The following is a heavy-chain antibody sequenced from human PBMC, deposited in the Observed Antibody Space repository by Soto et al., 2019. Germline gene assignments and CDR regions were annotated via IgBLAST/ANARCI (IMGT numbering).Heavy chain of an antibody. V-gene: IGHV1-69*13. CDR2: IIPIFGTA. D-gene: IGHD5-18*01. CDR3: ARGALPWIQLWQHSAFDY. J-gene: IGHJ4*02. Sequence: ASVKVSCKASGSTFSSYAISWVRQAPGQGLEWMGGIIPIFGTANYAQKFQGRVTITADESTSTAYMELSSLRPEDTAVYYCARGALPWIQLWQHSAFDYWGQGTLVTVAS. CDR1: GSTFSSYA.